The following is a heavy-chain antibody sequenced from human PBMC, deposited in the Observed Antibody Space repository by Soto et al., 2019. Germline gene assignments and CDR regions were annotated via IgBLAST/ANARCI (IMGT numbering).Heavy chain of an antibody. CDR3: AARSNPNENFQH. Sequence: QMQLVQSGPEVKKPGTSVKVSCKASGFTFSASAIQWVRQARGQRLEWIGWIVVGSSNTNYAQQFHERVTITRDMSTSTAYRELSSLRSEDTAVYYCAARSNPNENFQHWGQGTLVTVST. CDR1: GFTFSASA. CDR2: IVVGSSNT. J-gene: IGHJ1*01. V-gene: IGHV1-58*02.